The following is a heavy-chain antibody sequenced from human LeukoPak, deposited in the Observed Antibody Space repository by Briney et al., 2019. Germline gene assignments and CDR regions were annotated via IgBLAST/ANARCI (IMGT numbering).Heavy chain of an antibody. J-gene: IGHJ4*02. Sequence: GGSLRLSCAASGFTFSSYSMNWVRQAPGKGLEWVSSISSSSSYIYYADSVKGRFTISRDNAKNSLYLQINSLRAEDTAVYYCARDPGAYIDYWGQGALVTVSS. V-gene: IGHV3-21*04. CDR3: ARDPGAYIDY. D-gene: IGHD7-27*01. CDR2: ISSSSSYI. CDR1: GFTFSSYS.